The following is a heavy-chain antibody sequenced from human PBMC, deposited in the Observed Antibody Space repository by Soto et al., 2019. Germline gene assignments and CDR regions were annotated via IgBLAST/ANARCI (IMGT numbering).Heavy chain of an antibody. CDR2: IYYSGST. Sequence: SETLSLTCTVSGGSISSYYWSWIRQPPGKGLEWIGYIYYSGSTNYNPSLKSRVTISVDTSKNQFSLKLSSVTAADTAVYYCARDNGYSYGYTRDHWGQGTLVSVSS. D-gene: IGHD5-18*01. CDR3: ARDNGYSYGYTRDH. J-gene: IGHJ4*02. V-gene: IGHV4-59*01. CDR1: GGSISSYY.